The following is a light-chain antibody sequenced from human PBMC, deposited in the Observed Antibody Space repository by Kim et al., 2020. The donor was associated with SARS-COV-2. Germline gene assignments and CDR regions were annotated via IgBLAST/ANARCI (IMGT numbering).Light chain of an antibody. CDR1: KGISTY. V-gene: IGKV1-9*01. J-gene: IGKJ3*01. CDR2: DAT. Sequence: ASVGDRVTITCRASKGISTYLAWYQQKPGKAPNLLIYDATTLQSGVPSRFSGGGSGTDFTLTISSLQPEDFATYYCQQLNSFPPVFGPGTKVDIK. CDR3: QQLNSFPPV.